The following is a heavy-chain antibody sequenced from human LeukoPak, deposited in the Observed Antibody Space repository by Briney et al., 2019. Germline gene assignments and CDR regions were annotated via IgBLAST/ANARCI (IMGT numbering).Heavy chain of an antibody. D-gene: IGHD2-2*01. CDR2: IYTDDTT. CDR3: AKEGFAIVVVPAASDY. CDR1: GFTFSSYA. V-gene: IGHV3-23*03. Sequence: PGGSLRLSCAASGFTFSSYAMSWVRQAPGKGLEWVSVIYTDDTTHYADSVKGRFTISRDNSKNTLYLQMNSLRAEDTAVYYCAKEGFAIVVVPAASDYWGQGTLVTVSS. J-gene: IGHJ4*02.